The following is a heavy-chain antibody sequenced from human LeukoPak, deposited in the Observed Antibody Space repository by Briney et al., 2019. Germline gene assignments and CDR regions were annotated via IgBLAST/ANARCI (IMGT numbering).Heavy chain of an antibody. CDR1: GFTFSSYA. CDR3: ANLISPDGDY. CDR2: ISGSGCST. J-gene: IGHJ4*02. D-gene: IGHD2/OR15-2a*01. Sequence: GGSLRLSCAASGFTFSSYAMSWVRQAPGKGLEWVSAISGSGCSTYYADSVKGRFTISRDNSKNTLYLQMNGLRAEDTAVYYCANLISPDGDYWGQGTLVTVSS. V-gene: IGHV3-23*01.